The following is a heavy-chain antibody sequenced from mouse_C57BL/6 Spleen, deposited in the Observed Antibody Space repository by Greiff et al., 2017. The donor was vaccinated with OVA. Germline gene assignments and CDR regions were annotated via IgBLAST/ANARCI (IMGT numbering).Heavy chain of an antibody. J-gene: IGHJ3*01. D-gene: IGHD1-1*01. V-gene: IGHV5-17*01. Sequence: VQLKESGGGLVKPGGSLKLSCAASGFTFSDYGMHWVRQAPEKGLEWVAYISSGSSTIYYADTVKGRFTISRDNAKNTLFLQMTSLRSEDTAMYYCARGLRGFAHWGQGTLVTVSA. CDR2: ISSGSSTI. CDR1: GFTFSDYG. CDR3: ARGLRGFAH.